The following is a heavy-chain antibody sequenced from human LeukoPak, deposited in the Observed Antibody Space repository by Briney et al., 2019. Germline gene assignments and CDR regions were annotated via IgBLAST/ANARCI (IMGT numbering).Heavy chain of an antibody. CDR2: IYSGGST. J-gene: IGHJ4*02. Sequence: GGSLRLSCAASGFTVSSNYMSWVRQAPGKGLEWVSVIYSGGSTYYADSVKGRFTISRDSSKNTLYLQLNSLRADDTAVYYCATSMGGGNIDYWGQGALVTVSS. V-gene: IGHV3-53*01. D-gene: IGHD3-16*01. CDR1: GFTVSSNY. CDR3: ATSMGGGNIDY.